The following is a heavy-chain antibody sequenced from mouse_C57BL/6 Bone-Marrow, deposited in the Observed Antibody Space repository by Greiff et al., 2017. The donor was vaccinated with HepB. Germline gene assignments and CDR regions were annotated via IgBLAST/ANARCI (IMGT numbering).Heavy chain of an antibody. CDR3: ARNILYYGWFAY. CDR2: ISNGGGST. V-gene: IGHV5-12*01. CDR1: GFTFSDYY. J-gene: IGHJ3*01. D-gene: IGHD1-1*01. Sequence: EVNVVESGGGLVQPGGSLKLSCAASGFTFSDYYMYWVRQTPEKRLEWVAYISNGGGSTYYPDTVKGRFTISRDNAKNTLYLQMSRLKSEDTAMYYCARNILYYGWFAYWGQGTLVTVSA.